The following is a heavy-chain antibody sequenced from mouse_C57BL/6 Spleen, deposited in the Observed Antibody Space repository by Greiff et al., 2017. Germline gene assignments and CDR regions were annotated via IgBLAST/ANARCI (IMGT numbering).Heavy chain of an antibody. CDR1: GYAFSSYW. Sequence: VLLVESGAELVKPGASVMISCNASGYAFSSYWMNWVKQRPGKGLEWIGQIYPGDGDTNYNGKFKGKATLTADKSSSTAYMQLSSLTSEDSAVYVCAIDGRSPYFDCWGEGVTLTVSS. D-gene: IGHD1-1*01. J-gene: IGHJ2*01. V-gene: IGHV1-80*01. CDR3: AIDGRSPYFDC. CDR2: IYPGDGDT.